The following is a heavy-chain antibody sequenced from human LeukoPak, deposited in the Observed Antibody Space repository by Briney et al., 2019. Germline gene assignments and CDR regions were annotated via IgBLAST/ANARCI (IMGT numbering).Heavy chain of an antibody. CDR2: ISSSSSYI. Sequence: GGSLRLSCAASGFTFSSYSMNWVRQAPGKGLEWVSSISSSSSYIYYADSVKGRFTISRDNAKNSLYLQMNSLRAEDTAVYYCARELRDGYNLYYFDYWGQGTLVTVSS. CDR1: GFTFSSYS. D-gene: IGHD5-24*01. V-gene: IGHV3-21*01. J-gene: IGHJ4*02. CDR3: ARELRDGYNLYYFDY.